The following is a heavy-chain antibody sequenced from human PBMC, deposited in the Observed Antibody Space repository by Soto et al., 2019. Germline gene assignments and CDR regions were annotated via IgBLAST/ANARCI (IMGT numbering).Heavy chain of an antibody. D-gene: IGHD5-18*01. V-gene: IGHV4-61*01. CDR1: GGSVSSGSYY. CDR3: ARGGYSYGYVDY. J-gene: IGHJ4*02. CDR2: IYYSGST. Sequence: PSETLSLTCTVSGGSVSSGSYYWSWIRQPPGKGLEWIGYIYYSGSTNYNPSLKSRVTISVDTSKNQFSLKLSSVTAADTAVYYCARGGYSYGYVDYWGQGTLVTVSS.